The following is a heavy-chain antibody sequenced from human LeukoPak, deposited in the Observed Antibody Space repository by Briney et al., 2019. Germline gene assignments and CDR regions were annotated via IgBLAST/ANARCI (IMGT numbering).Heavy chain of an antibody. Sequence: PGGSLRLSCAASGFNVSSNHMSWVRQAPGKGLEWVSLIYISSNTYYADSVKGRFTISRDNSKNTLYLQMNSLRAEDTAVYYCAGGGGVGAKYWGQGTLVTVSS. CDR2: IYISSNT. CDR1: GFNVSSNH. CDR3: AGGGGVGAKY. V-gene: IGHV3-53*01. J-gene: IGHJ4*02. D-gene: IGHD1-26*01.